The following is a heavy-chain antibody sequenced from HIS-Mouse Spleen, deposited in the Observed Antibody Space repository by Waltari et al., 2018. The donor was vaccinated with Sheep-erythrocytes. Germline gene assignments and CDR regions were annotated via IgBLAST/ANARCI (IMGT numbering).Heavy chain of an antibody. D-gene: IGHD6-19*01. CDR1: GYSISSGYY. CDR3: ARSAVADAFDI. J-gene: IGHJ3*02. V-gene: IGHV4-38-2*02. CDR2: IYHSGST. Sequence: QVQLQESGPGLVKPSETLSLTCTVSGYSISSGYYWGWIRQPPGKGLEWIGSIYHSGSTYYNPSLKSRVTISVDTSKNQFSLKLSSVTAADTAVYYCARSAVADAFDIWGQGTMVTVSS.